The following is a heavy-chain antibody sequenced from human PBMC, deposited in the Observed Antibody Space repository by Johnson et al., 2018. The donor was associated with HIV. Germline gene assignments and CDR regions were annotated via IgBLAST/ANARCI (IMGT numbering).Heavy chain of an antibody. CDR2: IKQDGSEK. Sequence: VQLVESGGGVVQPGRSLRLSCAASGFTFSSYAMHWVRQAPGKGLEWVANIKQDGSEKYYVDSVKVRFTISRDNVKNSMYLQMNSLRAEDTAVYYCARQGKRLSWGGAFDIWGQGTMVTVSS. V-gene: IGHV3-7*01. CDR3: ARQGKRLSWGGAFDI. J-gene: IGHJ3*02. CDR1: GFTFSSYA. D-gene: IGHD6-13*01.